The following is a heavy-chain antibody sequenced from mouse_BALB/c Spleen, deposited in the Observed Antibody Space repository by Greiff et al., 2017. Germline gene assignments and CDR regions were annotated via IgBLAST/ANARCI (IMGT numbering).Heavy chain of an antibody. CDR1: GYTFTSYW. CDR3: ARCRYDEAWFAY. CDR2: INPSTGYT. Sequence: QVQLQQSGAELAKPGASVKMSCKASGYTFTSYWMHWVKQRPGQGLEWIGYINPSTGYTEYNQKFKDKATLTADKSSSTAYMQLSSLTSEDSAVYYCARCRYDEAWFAYWGQGTLVTVSA. D-gene: IGHD2-14*01. V-gene: IGHV1-7*01. J-gene: IGHJ3*01.